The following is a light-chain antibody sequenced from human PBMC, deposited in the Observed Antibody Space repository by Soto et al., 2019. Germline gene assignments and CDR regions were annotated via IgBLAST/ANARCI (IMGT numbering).Light chain of an antibody. CDR3: QQYDNFPPYT. J-gene: IGKJ2*01. Sequence: DIQMTQSPSSLSASVGDRVTITCQASRDISVYLNWYQQKPGKPPKLLVFDASNLQTGVPSRFSGSGSGTHFTFTINILQPEDIATYYCQQYDNFPPYTFGQGTRLEIK. V-gene: IGKV1-33*01. CDR2: DAS. CDR1: RDISVY.